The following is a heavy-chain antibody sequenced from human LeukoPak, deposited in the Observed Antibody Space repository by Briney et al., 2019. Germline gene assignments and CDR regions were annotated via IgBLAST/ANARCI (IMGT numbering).Heavy chain of an antibody. CDR3: ASRGLYYDSSGYSPMG. D-gene: IGHD3-22*01. Sequence: ASVKVSCKASGYTFTGYYMHWARQAPGQGLEWMGWINPNSGGTNYAQKFQGRVTMTRDTSISTAYMELSRLRSDDTAVYYCASRGLYYDSSGYSPMGWGQGTLVTVSS. V-gene: IGHV1-2*02. J-gene: IGHJ4*02. CDR1: GYTFTGYY. CDR2: INPNSGGT.